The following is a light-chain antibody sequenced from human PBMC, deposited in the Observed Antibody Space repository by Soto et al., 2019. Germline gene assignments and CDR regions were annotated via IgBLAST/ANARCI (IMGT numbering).Light chain of an antibody. J-gene: IGKJ5*01. Sequence: EIVLTQSPATLSLSPGERATLSCRASQSVSSYLAWYQQKPGQAPRLRIYDASNRATGIPARFSGSGSGTAFTLTISSLEPADFAVYYCQQRSHGPITFGQGTRLEIQ. CDR2: DAS. CDR3: QQRSHGPIT. V-gene: IGKV3-11*01. CDR1: QSVSSY.